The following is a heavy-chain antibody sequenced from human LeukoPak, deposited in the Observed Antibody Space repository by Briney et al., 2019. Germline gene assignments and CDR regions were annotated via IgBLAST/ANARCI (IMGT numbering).Heavy chain of an antibody. J-gene: IGHJ4*02. Sequence: SETLSLTCAVSGDSISNYYWSWIRQPPGNGLEFIGYIHYSGSSNYNPSVKSRVSMSVDASGNQFSLKLRSVTAADTATYYCARHLSNYDLFGSWGQGTLVTVSS. CDR3: ARHLSNYDLFGS. CDR2: IHYSGSS. V-gene: IGHV4-59*08. CDR1: GDSISNYY. D-gene: IGHD3-22*01.